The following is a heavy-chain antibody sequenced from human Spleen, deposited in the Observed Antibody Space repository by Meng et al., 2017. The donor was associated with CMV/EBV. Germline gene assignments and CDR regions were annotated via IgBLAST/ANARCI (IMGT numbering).Heavy chain of an antibody. CDR1: ISNSHE. D-gene: IGHD2-21*01. V-gene: IGHV4-4*02. J-gene: IGHJ4*02. Sequence: ISNSHEWSWVRQHPGKGLEWIGEIFDSGITNYNPSLKSRLTISEDKSHNQFSLKLNSVTAADTAVYYCARAYCGGDCYSGFDYWGQGILVTVSS. CDR2: IFDSGIT. CDR3: ARAYCGGDCYSGFDY.